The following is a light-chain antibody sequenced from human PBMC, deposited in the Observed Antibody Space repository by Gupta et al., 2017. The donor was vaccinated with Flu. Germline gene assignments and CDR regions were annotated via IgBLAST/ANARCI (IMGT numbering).Light chain of an antibody. CDR3: QHYGGSPT. CDR2: HAS. Sequence: PGTLSLSPGERATLACRASQSVSSRFLDWYQRKPVQAPRLLIYHASSRTTGIPDRISGSGYGXDFTLTXSRRVHEDFAVYYGQHYGGSPTFGXGTKVEIK. V-gene: IGKV3-20*01. J-gene: IGKJ1*01. CDR1: QSVSSRF.